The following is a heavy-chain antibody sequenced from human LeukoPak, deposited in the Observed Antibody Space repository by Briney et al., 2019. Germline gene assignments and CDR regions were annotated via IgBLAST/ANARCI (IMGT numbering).Heavy chain of an antibody. V-gene: IGHV4-59*08. CDR3: ARYGDYRGIYFDY. J-gene: IGHJ4*02. CDR1: GGSINSYF. D-gene: IGHD4-17*01. Sequence: SETLSLTCTVSGGSINSYFWSWIRQPPGKGLEWIAYIHSTGSTNYNPSLKSRVTISVDTSKNQFSLKVSSVTAADTAVYYCARYGDYRGIYFDYWGQGTLVTVSS. CDR2: IHSTGST.